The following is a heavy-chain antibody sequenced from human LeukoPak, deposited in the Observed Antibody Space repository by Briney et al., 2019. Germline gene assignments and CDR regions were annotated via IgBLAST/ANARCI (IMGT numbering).Heavy chain of an antibody. V-gene: IGHV3-13*01. J-gene: IGHJ4*02. D-gene: IGHD3-3*01. CDR2: IGTAGDT. CDR1: GFTFSSYD. Sequence: GGSLRLSCAASGFTFSSYDMRWVRQIKGKGLEWVSAIGTAGDTYYAGSVKGRFTISREDARNSLYLQMNNLRVGDTAVYYCVRDARERDFASWGQGTLVTVSS. CDR3: VRDARERDFAS.